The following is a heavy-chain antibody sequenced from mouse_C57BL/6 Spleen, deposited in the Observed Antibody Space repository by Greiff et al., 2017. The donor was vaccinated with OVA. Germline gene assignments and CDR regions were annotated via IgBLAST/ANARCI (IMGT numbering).Heavy chain of an antibody. CDR3: TRFGSSYPLFAY. CDR2: IDPETGGT. V-gene: IGHV1-15*01. D-gene: IGHD1-1*01. CDR1: GYTFTDYD. J-gene: IGHJ3*01. Sequence: VQLQQSGAELVRPGASVTLSCKASGYTFTDYDMHWVKQTPVHGLEWIGAIDPETGGTAYNQKFKGKAILTADTSSSTAYMELRSLTSEDSAVYYCTRFGSSYPLFAYWGQGTLVTVSA.